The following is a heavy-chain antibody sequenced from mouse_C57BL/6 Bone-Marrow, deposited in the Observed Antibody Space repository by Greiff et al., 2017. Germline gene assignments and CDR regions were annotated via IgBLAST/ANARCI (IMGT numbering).Heavy chain of an antibody. J-gene: IGHJ4*01. CDR2: IDPSDSYT. CDR1: GYTFTSYW. Sequence: QVQLQQPGAELVKPGASVKLSCKASGYTFTSYWMQWVKQRPGQGLEWIGEIDPSDSYTNYNQKFKGKATLTVDTSSSTAYMQLSRLTSEDSAVYDCAREDGYYPDWGQGTSVTVSS. V-gene: IGHV1-50*01. D-gene: IGHD2-3*01. CDR3: AREDGYYPD.